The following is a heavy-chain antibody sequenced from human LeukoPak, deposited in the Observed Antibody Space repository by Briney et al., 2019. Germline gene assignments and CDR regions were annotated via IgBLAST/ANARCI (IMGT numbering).Heavy chain of an antibody. Sequence: PGGSLRLSCAGSGLTSGSYAMSWVRQAPGKGLEWVSGISHGGDKTYYADFVKGRFTISRDNSNNMVYLQMNSLTAEDTAVYYCAKDHGFWSGHFFFFDYWGQGTLVTVSS. V-gene: IGHV3-23*01. J-gene: IGHJ4*02. CDR2: ISHGGDKT. D-gene: IGHD3-3*01. CDR3: AKDHGFWSGHFFFFDY. CDR1: GLTSGSYA.